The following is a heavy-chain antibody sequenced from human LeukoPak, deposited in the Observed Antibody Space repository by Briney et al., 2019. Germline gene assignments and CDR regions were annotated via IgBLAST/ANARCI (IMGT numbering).Heavy chain of an antibody. Sequence: SETLSLTCAVDGGSFSGYYWSWIRQPPGKGLEWIGEINHSGSTNYNPSLKSRVTISVDTSKNQFSLKLSSVTAADTAVYYCARGHARGSGSHNTNWFDPWGQGTLVTVSS. J-gene: IGHJ5*02. CDR3: ARGHARGSGSHNTNWFDP. CDR1: GGSFSGYY. V-gene: IGHV4-34*01. D-gene: IGHD3-10*01. CDR2: INHSGST.